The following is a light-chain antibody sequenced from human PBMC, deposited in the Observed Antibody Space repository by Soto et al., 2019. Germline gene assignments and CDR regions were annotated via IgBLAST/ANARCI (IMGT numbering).Light chain of an antibody. CDR1: QSVGSNS. V-gene: IGKV3-20*01. Sequence: EIVLTQSPGSLSLSPGERATLSCRASQSVGSNSLAWYQQKPGQAPRLLIYDTSSRATAIPDRFSGSGSGTDFTLTISRLEPEDFAVYYCQQYESSPLTFGGGTKVEIK. J-gene: IGKJ4*01. CDR2: DTS. CDR3: QQYESSPLT.